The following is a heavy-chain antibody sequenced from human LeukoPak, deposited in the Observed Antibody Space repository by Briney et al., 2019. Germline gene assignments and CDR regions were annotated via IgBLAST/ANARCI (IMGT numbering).Heavy chain of an antibody. J-gene: IGHJ4*02. D-gene: IGHD2-15*01. CDR2: IYYSGST. V-gene: IGHV4-4*02. CDR1: GGSISNNSW. CDR3: ARVVASTSIDS. Sequence: SETLSLTCAVSGGSISNNSWWSWVRQPPGKGLEWIGEIYYSGSTNYNPSFKSRVTILVDKSKNQFSLKLTSVTAADTAIYYCARVVASTSIDSWGQGTLVTVSS.